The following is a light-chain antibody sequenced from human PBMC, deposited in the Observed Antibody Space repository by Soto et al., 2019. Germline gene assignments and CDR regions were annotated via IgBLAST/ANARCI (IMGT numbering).Light chain of an antibody. V-gene: IGLV2-11*01. CDR2: DVS. CDR1: SSDLGNHDS. CDR3: CSYAGSVV. J-gene: IGLJ2*01. Sequence: QSVLTQPRSVSGSPGQSVTITCTGTSSDLGNHDSVSWYQQHPGKAPKFMIFDVSNRPSGVPDRFSGSKSGNTASLTISGLQAEDEADYYCCSYAGSVVFGGGTKLTVL.